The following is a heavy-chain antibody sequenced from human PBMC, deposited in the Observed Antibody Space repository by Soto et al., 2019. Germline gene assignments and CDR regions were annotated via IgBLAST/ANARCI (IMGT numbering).Heavy chain of an antibody. CDR2: MSYSGST. D-gene: IGHD3-10*01. CDR3: SRRAPGGLDP. CDR1: GGSISKSSYY. V-gene: IGHV4-39*01. Sequence: SETLSLTCTVSGGSISKSSYYWVWIRQPPGKGLEWVGSMSYSGSTCYNRSLKSRVAISVDTSKNQLSLQVSSVTAADTAVYYCSRRAPGGLDPCGQGTMVTVSS. J-gene: IGHJ5*02.